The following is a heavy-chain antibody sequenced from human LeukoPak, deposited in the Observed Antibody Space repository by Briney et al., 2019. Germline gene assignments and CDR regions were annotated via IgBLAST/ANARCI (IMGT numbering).Heavy chain of an antibody. V-gene: IGHV3-9*01. CDR2: ISWNSGSI. J-gene: IGHJ5*02. Sequence: GGSLRLSCAASGFTFNDYAMHWVRQAPGKGLEWVSGISWNSGSIGYADSVKGRFTISRDNAKNSLYLLMNSLRAEDTALYYCTKGGSSGLANWFDPWGQGTLVTVSS. CDR1: GFTFNDYA. CDR3: TKGGSSGLANWFDP. D-gene: IGHD6-19*01.